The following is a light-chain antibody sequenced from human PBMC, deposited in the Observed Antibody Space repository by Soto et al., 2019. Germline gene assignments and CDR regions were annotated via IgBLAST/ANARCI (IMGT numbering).Light chain of an antibody. V-gene: IGKV1-5*03. CDR1: QSISTW. Sequence: DIQMTQSPSTLSASVGDRVTITCRASQSISTWLAWYQQKPGRAPNLLIYKTSSLERGVPSRFSGSGSGTEFKLTISSLQPDDFATYYCQQYNTYSPWTFGQRTKVEIK. J-gene: IGKJ1*01. CDR3: QQYNTYSPWT. CDR2: KTS.